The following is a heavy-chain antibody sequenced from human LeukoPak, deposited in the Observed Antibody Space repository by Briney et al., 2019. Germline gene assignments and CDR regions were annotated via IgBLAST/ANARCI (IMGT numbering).Heavy chain of an antibody. J-gene: IGHJ6*02. D-gene: IGHD3-22*01. CDR1: GFTLSSHA. CDR2: ISGSGGST. Sequence: GGSLRLSCAASGFTLSSHAMSWVRQAPGKGLERVSAISGSGGSTYYADSVKGRFTISRDNSKNTLYLQMNSLRAEDTAVYYCAAIDRVYYYYGMDVWGQGTTATVSS. CDR3: AAIDRVYYYYGMDV. V-gene: IGHV3-23*01.